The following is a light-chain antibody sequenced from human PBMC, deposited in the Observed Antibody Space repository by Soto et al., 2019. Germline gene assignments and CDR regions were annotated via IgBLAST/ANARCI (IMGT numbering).Light chain of an antibody. V-gene: IGLV2-8*01. Sequence: QSVLTQPPSASGSPGQSVTISCTGTSSDVGGYNYVSWYQQHPGKAPKLMIYEVNKRPSGVPDRFSGSKSGNTASLTVSGLQAEDEANYYCSSYAGSNSYVFGTRTKVTVL. J-gene: IGLJ1*01. CDR1: SSDVGGYNY. CDR3: SSYAGSNSYV. CDR2: EVN.